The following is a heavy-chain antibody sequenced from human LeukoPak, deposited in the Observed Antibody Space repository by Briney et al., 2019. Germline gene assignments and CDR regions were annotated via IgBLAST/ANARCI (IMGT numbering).Heavy chain of an antibody. J-gene: IGHJ4*02. CDR2: INPNNGAT. CDR3: TRESGAYHGNDY. D-gene: IGHD1-26*01. CDR1: GYTFTGYY. Sequence: ASVKVSCKASGYTFTGYYMHWVRQAPGQGLEWMGRINPNNGATNYAQKLQGRVTITGDTSISTAYMELSSLRSDDTAVYYCTRESGAYHGNDYWGQGTLVTVSS. V-gene: IGHV1-2*06.